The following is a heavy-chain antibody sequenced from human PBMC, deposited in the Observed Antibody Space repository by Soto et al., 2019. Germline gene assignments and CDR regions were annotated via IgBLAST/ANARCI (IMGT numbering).Heavy chain of an antibody. CDR1: GYTFTGYY. CDR2: FNPNSGGT. CDR3: ARGRVYSSSPNDAFDI. V-gene: IGHV1-2*04. D-gene: IGHD6-13*01. J-gene: IGHJ3*02. Sequence: QVQLVQSGAEVKKPGASVKVSCKASGYTFTGYYMHWVRQAPGQGLEWMGWFNPNSGGTNYAQKFQGWVTMTRDTSISTAYMELSRLRSDDTAVYYCARGRVYSSSPNDAFDIWGQGTMVTVSS.